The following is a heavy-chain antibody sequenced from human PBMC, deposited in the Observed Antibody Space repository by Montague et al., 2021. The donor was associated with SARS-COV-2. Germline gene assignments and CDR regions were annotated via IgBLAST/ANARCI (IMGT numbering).Heavy chain of an antibody. CDR3: AREGTVPGPRGIYFDD. CDR1: GDSVVELRRR. CDR2: LQYEKKWYT. J-gene: IGHJ4*02. D-gene: IGHD1-1*01. Sequence: CAISGDSVVELRRRSEEHTSELQSRFERVCRLQYEKKWYTDYAPSVKTRITITPDTSNNQFSLHLNSVTPGDTAVSYCAREGTVPGPRGIYFDDWGQGTLVTVSS. V-gene: IGHV6-1*01.